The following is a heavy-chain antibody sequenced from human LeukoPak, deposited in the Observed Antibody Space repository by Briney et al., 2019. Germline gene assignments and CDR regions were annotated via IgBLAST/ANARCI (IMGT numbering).Heavy chain of an antibody. V-gene: IGHV3-74*01. CDR2: INGEGRRT. CDR1: GFTFSKYW. J-gene: IGHJ3*02. D-gene: IGHD6-19*01. CDR3: ARDDNSGYSRGDDVFDI. Sequence: GWSLRLSFVASGFTFSKYWMHWVRQARWKELVWVSRINGEGRRTSHESSLQGCFTLSRDNAKNTQYLQINSMRDEDTAVYYCARDDNSGYSRGDDVFDIWGQGTMVTVSS.